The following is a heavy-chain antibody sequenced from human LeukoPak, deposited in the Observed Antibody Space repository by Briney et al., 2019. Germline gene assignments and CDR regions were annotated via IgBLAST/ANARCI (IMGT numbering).Heavy chain of an antibody. Sequence: PSETLSLTCAVSGDSISSSNWWSWVRQPPGKGLEWIGEIYHSGSTNYNPSLKSRVTISVDTSKNQFSLKLSSVTAADTAVYYCARRTARVRYSSSWPFYYYYYIDVWGKGTTVTVSS. CDR3: ARRTARVRYSSSWPFYYYYYIDV. CDR2: IYHSGST. CDR1: GDSISSSNW. D-gene: IGHD6-13*01. V-gene: IGHV4-4*02. J-gene: IGHJ6*03.